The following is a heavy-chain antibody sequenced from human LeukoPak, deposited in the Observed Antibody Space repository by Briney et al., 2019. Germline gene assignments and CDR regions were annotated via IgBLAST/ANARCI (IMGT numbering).Heavy chain of an antibody. V-gene: IGHV1-69*04. D-gene: IGHD3-22*01. CDR2: IIPILVIA. CDR1: GATFSSYA. Sequence: ASVKLSCKASGATFSSYAISWVRQAPGQGLEWRGRIIPILVIANYAQKFRGRVTITADKSTSTAYMELSILRSEDTAVYYCARAGKTHYDSSGYLDYWGQGTLVTVSS. CDR3: ARAGKTHYDSSGYLDY. J-gene: IGHJ4*02.